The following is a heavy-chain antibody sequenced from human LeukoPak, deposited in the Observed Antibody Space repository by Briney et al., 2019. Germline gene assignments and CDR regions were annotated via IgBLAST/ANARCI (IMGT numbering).Heavy chain of an antibody. CDR3: ARGYGSGSYFGFDYYYYYMDV. Sequence: ASVKVSCKASGYTFTGYYMHWVRQAPGQGLEWMGWINPNSGGTNYAQKFQGRVTMTRDTSISTAYMELSRLRSDDTAVYYCARGYGSGSYFGFDYYYYYMDVWGKGTTVTVSS. D-gene: IGHD3-10*01. V-gene: IGHV1-2*02. J-gene: IGHJ6*03. CDR2: INPNSGGT. CDR1: GYTFTGYY.